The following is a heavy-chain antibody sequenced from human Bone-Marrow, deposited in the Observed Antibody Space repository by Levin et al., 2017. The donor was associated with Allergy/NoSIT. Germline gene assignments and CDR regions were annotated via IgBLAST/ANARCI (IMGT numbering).Heavy chain of an antibody. Sequence: RGESLKISCAASGFMFSNYLMGWVRQAPGKGLEWVSTIYRNGVNTYYADSVKGRFTISRDNSKNTLYLQMNSLDAEDTAVYFCARFADSAWLLDSWGQGTLVTVSS. V-gene: IGHV3-23*01. CDR3: ARFADSAWLLDS. CDR1: GFMFSNYL. J-gene: IGHJ4*02. CDR2: IYRNGVNT. D-gene: IGHD6-19*01.